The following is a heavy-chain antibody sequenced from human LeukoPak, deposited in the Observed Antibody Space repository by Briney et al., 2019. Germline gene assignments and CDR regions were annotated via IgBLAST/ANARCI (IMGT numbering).Heavy chain of an antibody. V-gene: IGHV4-59*01. Sequence: SETLSLTCAVSGGSISGYYWSRIRQFPGKGLEWMGYIYYTGSAHYNPSLKSRVTMSVDMSRSQFSMKLTSVTAADTAVYYCARVAYASGTREDSWSQGTLVIVSS. CDR2: IYYTGSA. D-gene: IGHD3-10*01. CDR3: ARVAYASGTREDS. J-gene: IGHJ4*02. CDR1: GGSISGYY.